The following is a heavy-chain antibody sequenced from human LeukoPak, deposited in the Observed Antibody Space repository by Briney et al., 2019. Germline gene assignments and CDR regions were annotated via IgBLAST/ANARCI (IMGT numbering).Heavy chain of an antibody. CDR1: GFTFSSYG. CDR3: ARDLYYYDSSGYYYYYMDV. D-gene: IGHD3-22*01. Sequence: GGSLRLSCAASGFTFSSYGMSWVRQAPGKGLEWDSAISGSGGSTYYADSVKGRFTISRDSSKNTLYLQMNSLRAEDTAVYYCARDLYYYDSSGYYYYYMDVWGKGTTVTISS. V-gene: IGHV3-23*01. J-gene: IGHJ6*03. CDR2: ISGSGGST.